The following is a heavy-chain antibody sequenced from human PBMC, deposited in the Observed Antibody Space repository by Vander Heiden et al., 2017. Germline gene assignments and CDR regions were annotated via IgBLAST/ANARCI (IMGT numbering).Heavy chain of an antibody. J-gene: IGHJ6*02. CDR3: AKESVYCSGGSCYFYYYDGVDV. CDR2: IKQDGSEK. Sequence: EVQLLESGRGWVQRGGSRRLACAAVGFGFSSCYISWDRQARGRGLEWVANIKQDGSEKDYVDSVKGRFTISRDNAKNALYLQMNSLRAEDTAVYYCAKESVYCSGGSCYFYYYDGVDVWGQGTTVTVSS. V-gene: IGHV3-7*01. CDR1: GFGFSSCY. D-gene: IGHD2-15*01.